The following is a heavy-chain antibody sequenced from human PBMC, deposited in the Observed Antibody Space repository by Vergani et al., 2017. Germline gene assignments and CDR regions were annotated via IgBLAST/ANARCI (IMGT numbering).Heavy chain of an antibody. V-gene: IGHV3-48*03. CDR2: ISSSGSTI. J-gene: IGHJ3*02. Sequence: EVQLVESGGGLVQPGGSLRLSCAASGFTFSSYEMNWVRQAPGKGLEWVSYISSSGSTIYYADSVKGRFTISRDNAKNSLYLQMNSLRAEDTAVYYCARDHRGSYYDYSFDIWGQGTMVTVSS. D-gene: IGHD1-26*01. CDR3: ARDHRGSYYDYSFDI. CDR1: GFTFSSYE.